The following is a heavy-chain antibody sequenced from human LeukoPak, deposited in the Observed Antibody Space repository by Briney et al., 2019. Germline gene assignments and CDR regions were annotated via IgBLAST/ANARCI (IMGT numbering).Heavy chain of an antibody. CDR3: ARLTHSYYSDTSGYYPYYYMDV. CDR1: GASISSSDYY. Sequence: PSETLSLTCSVSGASISSSDYYWGWIRQPPGKGLEWIGRINYRGSTYYNPSLKSRVTISVDTSKNHFSLRLTSMTAADTAVYYCARLTHSYYSDTSGYYPYYYMDVWGKGTTVTVSS. J-gene: IGHJ6*03. D-gene: IGHD3-22*01. CDR2: INYRGST. V-gene: IGHV4-39*02.